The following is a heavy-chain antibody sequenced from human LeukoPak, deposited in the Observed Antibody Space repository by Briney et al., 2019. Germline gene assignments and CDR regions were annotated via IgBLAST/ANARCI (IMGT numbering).Heavy chain of an antibody. D-gene: IGHD2-2*01. J-gene: IGHJ4*02. Sequence: PPETLSLTRTVSGGSTTSGSSYWGWIRQPPGKGREWIGRIYYSGSTYYNPTLKSRVTISVDTSKNQFSLKLSSVTAADTAVYYCASRKIVVVPAANLMTDYWGQGTLVTVSS. CDR3: ASRKIVVVPAANLMTDY. CDR2: IYYSGST. V-gene: IGHV4-39*01. CDR1: GGSTTSGSSY.